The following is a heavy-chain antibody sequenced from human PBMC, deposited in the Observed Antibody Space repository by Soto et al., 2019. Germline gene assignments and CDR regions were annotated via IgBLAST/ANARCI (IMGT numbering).Heavy chain of an antibody. CDR3: ATVVGLGRYYFDV. D-gene: IGHD3-9*01. J-gene: IGHJ4*02. V-gene: IGHV1-24*01. CDR1: GHKVTELS. Sequence: ASVKVSCKVSGHKVTELSGYWMRQSAGTGLECIGGFDPHVGLAVYAQNFEGRVTMTEDASTDTDLLEVENLRSEDTAVYFFATVVGLGRYYFDVWGQGSLVHVSS. CDR2: FDPHVGLA.